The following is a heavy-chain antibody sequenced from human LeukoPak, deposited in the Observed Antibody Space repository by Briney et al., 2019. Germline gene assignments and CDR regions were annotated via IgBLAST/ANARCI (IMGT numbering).Heavy chain of an antibody. CDR3: ATQAYGDYVWFDP. CDR2: MNPNSGNT. D-gene: IGHD4-17*01. V-gene: IGHV1-8*01. CDR1: GYTFTSYD. J-gene: IGHJ5*02. Sequence: ASVKVSCKASGYTFTSYDINWLRQATGQGLEWMGWMNPNSGNTGYAQKFQGRVTMTRNTSISTAYMELSSLRSEDTAVYYCATQAYGDYVWFDPWGQGTLVTVSS.